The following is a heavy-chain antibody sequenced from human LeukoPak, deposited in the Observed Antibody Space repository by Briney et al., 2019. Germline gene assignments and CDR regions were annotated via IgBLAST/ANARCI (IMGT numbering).Heavy chain of an antibody. CDR1: GFTFSSYA. CDR3: ARGASTGTTYFDY. D-gene: IGHD1-1*01. Sequence: PGRSLGLSCAASGFTFSSYAMHWVRQAPGKGLEWVAVISYDGSNKYYADSVKGRFTISRGNSKNTLYLQMNSLRAEDTAVYYCARGASTGTTYFDYWGQGTLVTVSS. CDR2: ISYDGSNK. J-gene: IGHJ4*02. V-gene: IGHV3-30-3*01.